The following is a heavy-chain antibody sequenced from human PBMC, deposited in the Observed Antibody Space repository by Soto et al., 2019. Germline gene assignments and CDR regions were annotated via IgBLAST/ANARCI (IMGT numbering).Heavy chain of an antibody. D-gene: IGHD3-9*01. V-gene: IGHV1-2*02. CDR1: GYTFIGYY. J-gene: IGHJ3*02. CDR2: INPNSGGT. Sequence: QVQLVQSGAEVKKPGASVKVSCKASGYTFIGYYIHWVRQAPGQGLEWMGWINPNSGGTNYAQKFQGRVTVTRDTSISTAYIELSRLRSDDTAVYYCAKDSYYDILTGYSRNAFDIWGQGTMVTVSS. CDR3: AKDSYYDILTGYSRNAFDI.